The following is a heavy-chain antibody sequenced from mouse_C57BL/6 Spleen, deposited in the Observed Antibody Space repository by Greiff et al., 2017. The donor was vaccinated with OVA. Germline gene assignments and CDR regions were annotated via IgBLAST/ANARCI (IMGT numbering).Heavy chain of an antibody. CDR1: GYTFTSYW. CDR3: ARWKDGYYDFDY. V-gene: IGHV1-64*01. Sequence: QVQLQQPGAELVKPGASVKLSCKASGYTFTSYWMHWVKQRPGQGLERIGMIHPNSGSTNYNEKFKSKATLTVDKSSSTAYMQLSSLTSEDSAVYYCARWKDGYYDFDYWGQGTTLTVSS. CDR2: IHPNSGST. D-gene: IGHD2-3*01. J-gene: IGHJ2*01.